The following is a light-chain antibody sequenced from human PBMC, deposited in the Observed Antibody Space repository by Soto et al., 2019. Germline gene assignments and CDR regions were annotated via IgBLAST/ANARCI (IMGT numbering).Light chain of an antibody. Sequence: LSLSPATLSLSKGERATLSCSASQSVSSYLAWYQQKPGQAPRPLIFDASNRATGIPARFSGSGSGTDFTLTISSLQPEDFAVYYCQQRSTWPLLTFGGGTKVDI. V-gene: IGKV3-11*01. J-gene: IGKJ4*01. CDR3: QQRSTWPLLT. CDR1: QSVSSY. CDR2: DAS.